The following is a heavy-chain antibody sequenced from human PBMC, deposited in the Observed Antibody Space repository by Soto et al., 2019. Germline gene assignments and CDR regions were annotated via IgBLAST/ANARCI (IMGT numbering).Heavy chain of an antibody. CDR3: ARGLPYDYIWGSYRYTGVDY. D-gene: IGHD3-16*02. CDR2: IYYSGST. Sequence: SETLSLTCTVSGGSISSCGYYWSWIRQHPGKGLEWIGYIYYSGSTYYNPSLKSRVTISVDTSKNQFSLKLSSVTAADTAVYYCARGLPYDYIWGSYRYTGVDYWGQGTLVTVSP. V-gene: IGHV4-31*03. J-gene: IGHJ4*02. CDR1: GGSISSCGYY.